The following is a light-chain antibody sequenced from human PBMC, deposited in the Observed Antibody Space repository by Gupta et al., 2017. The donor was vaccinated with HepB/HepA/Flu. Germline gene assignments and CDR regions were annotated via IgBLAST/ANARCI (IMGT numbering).Light chain of an antibody. CDR1: QSVSTY. CDR3: HQSYTYPLYT. V-gene: IGKV1-39*01. CDR2: GSS. J-gene: IGKJ2*01. Sequence: EIQMNQSPSSLAASVGDRVTITCRASQSVSTYLNWYQQKPGKAPKLLIYGSSSLHSGVPSRFSGSGSGTDFTLTISSLQPEDFATYYCHQSYTYPLYTFGQGTKLEIK.